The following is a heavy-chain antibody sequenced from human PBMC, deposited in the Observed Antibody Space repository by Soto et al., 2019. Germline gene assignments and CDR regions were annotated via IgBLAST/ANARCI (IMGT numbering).Heavy chain of an antibody. Sequence: GGSLRLSCAASGFTFSSYSMNWVRQAPGKGLEWVSSISSSSSYIYYADSVRGRFTISRDNAKNSLYLQMNSLRAEDTAVYYCARDPAYCSSTSCPYYYYGMDVWGQGTPVTVSS. V-gene: IGHV3-21*01. CDR1: GFTFSSYS. J-gene: IGHJ6*02. CDR2: ISSSSSYI. CDR3: ARDPAYCSSTSCPYYYYGMDV. D-gene: IGHD2-2*01.